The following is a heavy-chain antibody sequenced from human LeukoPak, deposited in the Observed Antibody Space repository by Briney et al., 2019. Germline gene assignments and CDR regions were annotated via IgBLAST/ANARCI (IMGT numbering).Heavy chain of an antibody. CDR3: VSPYGKRFDY. V-gene: IGHV3-7*01. Sequence: PGGSLRLSCTASGFTFSSYAMSWVRQAPGKGPEWVAQINPEGGDRSYVDSVKGRFTISRDNAKNSLYLQMSSLRAEDTAVYYCVSPYGKRFDYWGQGALVTVSP. J-gene: IGHJ4*02. CDR1: GFTFSSYA. D-gene: IGHD4-17*01. CDR2: INPEGGDR.